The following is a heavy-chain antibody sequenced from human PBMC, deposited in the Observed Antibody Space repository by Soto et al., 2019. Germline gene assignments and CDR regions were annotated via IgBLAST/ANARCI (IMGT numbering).Heavy chain of an antibody. CDR1: GFSLSNARMG. CDR3: ARIMGQWLARWGWFDP. J-gene: IGHJ5*02. V-gene: IGHV2-26*01. D-gene: IGHD6-19*01. CDR2: IFSNDVK. Sequence: SGPTLVNPTETLTLTGTVSGFSLSNARMGVSWIRQPPGKALEWLAHIFSNDVKSYSTSLKSRLTISKDTSKSQVVLTMTNMDPVDTATYYCARIMGQWLARWGWFDPWGQGTLVTVSS.